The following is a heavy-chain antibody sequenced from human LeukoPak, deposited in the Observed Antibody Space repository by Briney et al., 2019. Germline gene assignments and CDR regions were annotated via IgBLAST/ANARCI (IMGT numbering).Heavy chain of an antibody. D-gene: IGHD3-3*01. CDR1: GGSFSGYY. Sequence: PSETLSLTCAVYGGSFSGYYWSWIRQPPGKGLEWIGEINHSGSTNYNPSLKSRVTISVDTSKNQFSLKLSSVTAADTAVYYCARLPGVALGFDYWGQGTLVTVSS. CDR3: ARLPGVALGFDY. V-gene: IGHV4-34*01. CDR2: INHSGST. J-gene: IGHJ4*02.